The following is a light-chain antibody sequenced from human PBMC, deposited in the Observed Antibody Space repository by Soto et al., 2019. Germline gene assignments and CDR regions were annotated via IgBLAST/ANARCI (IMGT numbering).Light chain of an antibody. CDR1: QSVSSSY. CDR2: GAS. V-gene: IGKV3-20*01. J-gene: IGKJ3*01. CDR3: QQYGSSHPFT. Sequence: EIVLTQSPGTLSLSPGERATLSCRASQSVSSSYLAWYQQKPGQAPRLLIYGASSRATGIPDRFSGSGSGTDFTLTISRLEPEDVAVYYCQQYGSSHPFTFGPGTKVDIK.